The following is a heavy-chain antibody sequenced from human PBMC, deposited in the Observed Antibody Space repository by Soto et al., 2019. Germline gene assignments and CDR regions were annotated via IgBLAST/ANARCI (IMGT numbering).Heavy chain of an antibody. V-gene: IGHV1-24*01. J-gene: IGHJ4*02. Sequence: ASVKVSCKVSGYTLTELSLHWVRQAPGKGLEWMGGFDPEGAETIYAQKFQGRVTMTEDTSTDTAYMELSSLRSEDTAVYYCASRFLEWLANDYWGQGTLVTVS. CDR3: ASRFLEWLANDY. CDR2: FDPEGAET. CDR1: GYTLTELS. D-gene: IGHD3-3*01.